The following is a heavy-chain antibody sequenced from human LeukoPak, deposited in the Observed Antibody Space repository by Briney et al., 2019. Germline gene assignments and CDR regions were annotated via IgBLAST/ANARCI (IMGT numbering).Heavy chain of an antibody. CDR2: TSSDGDIK. Sequence: GRSLRLSGAASGFTFSSYAMHWVRQAPGKGLEWVAVTSSDGDIKYYADSVKGRFTISRDNSENTLYLQMNSLRGEDTGVYYCARDPVPATARHFDYWGQGTLVTVSS. J-gene: IGHJ4*02. V-gene: IGHV3-30-3*01. D-gene: IGHD1-1*01. CDR1: GFTFSSYA. CDR3: ARDPVPATARHFDY.